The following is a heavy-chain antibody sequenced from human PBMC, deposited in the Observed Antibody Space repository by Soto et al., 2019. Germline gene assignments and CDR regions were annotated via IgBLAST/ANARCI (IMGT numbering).Heavy chain of an antibody. V-gene: IGHV1-69*04. CDR2: IIPILGIA. D-gene: IGHD2-15*01. J-gene: IGHJ6*02. CDR3: ARDIVVVVAPAGMDA. Sequence: SVKVSCKASGGTFSSYTISWVRQAPGQGLEWMGRIIPILGIANYAQKFQGRVTITADKSTSTAYMELSSLRSEDTAVYYCARDIVVVVAPAGMDAWAQGTTLTVSS. CDR1: GGTFSSYT.